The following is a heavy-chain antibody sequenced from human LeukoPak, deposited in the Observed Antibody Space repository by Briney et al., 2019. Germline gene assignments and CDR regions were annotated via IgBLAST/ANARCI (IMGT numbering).Heavy chain of an antibody. J-gene: IGHJ4*02. CDR1: GLSFSGYY. Sequence: ASETLSLTCAVYGLSFSGYYWSWIRQPPGKGLEWVGEINHSGSTNYNPSLKSRVTISVDTSKNQFSLKLSSVTAADTAVYYCARDLIDGYSGYEYYFDYWGQGTLVTVSS. CDR3: ARDLIDGYSGYEYYFDY. CDR2: INHSGST. V-gene: IGHV4-34*01. D-gene: IGHD5-12*01.